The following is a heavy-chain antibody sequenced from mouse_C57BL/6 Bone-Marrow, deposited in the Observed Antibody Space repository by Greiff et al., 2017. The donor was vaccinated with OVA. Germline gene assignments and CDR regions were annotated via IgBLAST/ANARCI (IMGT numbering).Heavy chain of an antibody. Sequence: EVMLVESEGGLVQPGSSMKLSCTASGFTFSDYYMAWVRQVPEKGLEWVANINYDGSSTYYLDSLKSRFILSRDNAKNILYLQMSSLKSEDTATYYCAREGYYYGSSSHWYFDVWGTGTTVTVSS. CDR3: AREGYYYGSSSHWYFDV. J-gene: IGHJ1*03. CDR2: INYDGSST. V-gene: IGHV5-16*01. CDR1: GFTFSDYY. D-gene: IGHD1-1*01.